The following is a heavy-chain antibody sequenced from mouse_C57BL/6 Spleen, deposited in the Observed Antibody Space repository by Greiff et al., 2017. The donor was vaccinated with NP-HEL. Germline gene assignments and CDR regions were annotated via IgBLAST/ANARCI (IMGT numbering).Heavy chain of an antibody. CDR1: GYTFTSYD. V-gene: IGHV1-85*01. Sequence: QVQLKQSGPELVKPGASVKLSCKASGYTFTSYDINWVKQRPGQGLEWIGWFYPSEGRTKYNEKFKGKATLTVDTSSSTAYMELHSLTSEDSAVYFCARRYYGSKDWGQGTTLTVSS. CDR2: FYPSEGRT. CDR3: ARRYYGSKD. J-gene: IGHJ2*01. D-gene: IGHD1-1*01.